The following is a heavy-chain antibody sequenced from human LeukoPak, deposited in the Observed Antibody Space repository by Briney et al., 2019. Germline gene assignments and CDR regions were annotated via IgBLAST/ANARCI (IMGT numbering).Heavy chain of an antibody. D-gene: IGHD6-13*01. J-gene: IGHJ5*02. CDR3: ARGSSSWSYNWFDP. CDR1: GYTFTSYD. CDR2: MNPNSGNT. V-gene: IGHV1-8*01. Sequence: GASVKVSCKASGYTFTSYDINWVRQATGQGLEWMGWMNPNSGNTGYAQKFQGRVTMTRNTSINTAYMELSSLRSEDTAVYYCARGSSSWSYNWFDPWGQGTLVTVSS.